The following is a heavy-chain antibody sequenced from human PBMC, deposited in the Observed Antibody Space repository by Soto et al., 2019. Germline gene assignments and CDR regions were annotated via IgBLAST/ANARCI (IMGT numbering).Heavy chain of an antibody. Sequence: ESGGGLVQPGGSLRLSCATSGFILSDCAMNWVRQAPGKGLEWVSYISSSSSVIDYADSVKGRFTVSRDNARNSLYLQTNSLRAEDTAVYYCARDLSWGSNWYYYMDVWGKGTTVTVSS. CDR2: ISSSSSVI. D-gene: IGHD7-27*01. CDR1: GFILSDCA. CDR3: ARDLSWGSNWYYYMDV. J-gene: IGHJ6*03. V-gene: IGHV3-48*01.